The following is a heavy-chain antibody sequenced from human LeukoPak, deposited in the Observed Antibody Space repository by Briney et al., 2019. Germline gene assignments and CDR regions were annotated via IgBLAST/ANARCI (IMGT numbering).Heavy chain of an antibody. CDR1: GYTFTSYA. D-gene: IGHD5-12*01. CDR2: IIPIFGTA. J-gene: IGHJ4*02. V-gene: IGHV1-69*13. CDR3: ARDSVGYSGYALGY. Sequence: GASVKVSCKASGYTFTSYAMNWVRQAPGQGLEWMGGIIPIFGTANYAQKFQVRVTITADESTSTAYMELSSLRSEDTAVYYCARDSVGYSGYALGYWGQGTLVTVSS.